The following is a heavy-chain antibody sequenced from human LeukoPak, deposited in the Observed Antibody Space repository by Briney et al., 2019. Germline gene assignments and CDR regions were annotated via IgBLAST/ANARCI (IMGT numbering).Heavy chain of an antibody. Sequence: SQTLSLTCAISGXSVSTNSATWTWIRQSPSRGLEWLGRTYYESKWSNDYAVSVQSRITINPDTSKNQFSLQLNSVTPEDTAVYYCAREFGYTYVSWGQGTLVTVSS. V-gene: IGHV6-1*01. CDR3: AREFGYTYVS. D-gene: IGHD5-18*01. CDR2: TYYESKWSN. CDR1: GXSVSTNSAT. J-gene: IGHJ5*02.